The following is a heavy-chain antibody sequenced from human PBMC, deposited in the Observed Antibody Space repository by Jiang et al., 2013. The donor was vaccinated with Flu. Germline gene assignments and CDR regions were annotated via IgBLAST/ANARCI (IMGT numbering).Heavy chain of an antibody. J-gene: IGHJ3*02. Sequence: EVKKPGSSVKVSCKASGDTFSSHSITWVRQAPGRGLEWMGGIIPIFGTANYAQNFQGRVSITADEATSTAYMELSSLRSEDTAMYYCASSSLYYYDSRGPPDAFDIWGQGTGVTVSS. CDR2: IIPIFGTA. D-gene: IGHD3-22*01. CDR3: ASSSLYYYDSRGPPDAFDI. V-gene: IGHV1-69*01. CDR1: GDTFSSHS.